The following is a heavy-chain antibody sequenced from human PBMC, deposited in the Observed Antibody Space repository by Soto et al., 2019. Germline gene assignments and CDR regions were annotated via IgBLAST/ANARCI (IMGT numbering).Heavy chain of an antibody. D-gene: IGHD6-13*01. CDR1: VYSFTIYR. CDR3: AVVEQQLVLRDYYYFLDV. V-gene: IGHV1-18*01. J-gene: IGHJ6*03. Sequence: ASVNVSRKTAVYSFTIYRISWLRQAPGQGLEWMGWISAYNGNTNYAQKLQGRVTMTTDTSTSTAYMELRSLRSDDTAVYYCAVVEQQLVLRDYYYFLDVWGKGTTVTVSS. CDR2: ISAYNGNT.